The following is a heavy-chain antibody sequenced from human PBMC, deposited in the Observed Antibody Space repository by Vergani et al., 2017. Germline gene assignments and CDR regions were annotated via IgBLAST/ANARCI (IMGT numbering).Heavy chain of an antibody. CDR1: GFTFDNYA. CDR2: ISGSGSSK. J-gene: IGHJ4*02. CDR3: AKDGATGSYDY. Sequence: EVHLLESGGGLIQPGGSLRISCAASGFTFDNYAMTWVRQAPGKGLQWVSGISGSGSSKFYEDSLKGRVTISRDNSKNTLYLQMNSLRAEDTAVYYCAKDGATGSYDYWGQGTLVTVSS. D-gene: IGHD1-26*01. V-gene: IGHV3-23*01.